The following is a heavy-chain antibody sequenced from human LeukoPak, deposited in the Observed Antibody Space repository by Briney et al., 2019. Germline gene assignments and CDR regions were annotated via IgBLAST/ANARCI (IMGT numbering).Heavy chain of an antibody. CDR1: GYTFTSYD. CDR2: MNPNSGNT. CDR3: ARSLSGSYFDYYYGMDV. D-gene: IGHD1-26*01. Sequence: ASVKVSCKASGYTFTSYDTNWVRQATGQGLEWMGWMNPNSGNTGYAQKFQGRVTMTRNTSISTAYMELSSLRSEDTAVYYCARSLSGSYFDYYYGMDVWGQGTTVTVSS. J-gene: IGHJ6*02. V-gene: IGHV1-8*01.